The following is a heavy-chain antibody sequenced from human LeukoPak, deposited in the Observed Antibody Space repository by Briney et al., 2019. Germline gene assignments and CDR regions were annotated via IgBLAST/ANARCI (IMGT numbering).Heavy chain of an antibody. V-gene: IGHV3-21*01. CDR3: ARGGWYYYDSSGYYPLDY. Sequence: GGSLRLSCAASGFTFSSYSMNWVRQAPGKGLEWVSSISSSSSYIYYADSVKGRFTISRDNAKNSPYLQMNSLRAEDTAVYYCARGGWYYYDSSGYYPLDYWGQGTLVTVSS. CDR2: ISSSSSYI. CDR1: GFTFSSYS. D-gene: IGHD3-22*01. J-gene: IGHJ4*02.